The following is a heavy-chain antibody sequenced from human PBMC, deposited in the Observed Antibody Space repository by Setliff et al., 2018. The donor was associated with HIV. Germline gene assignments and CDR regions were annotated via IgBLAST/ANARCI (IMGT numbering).Heavy chain of an antibody. CDR1: GYTLTEVS. D-gene: IGHD3-16*02. V-gene: IGHV1-24*01. Sequence: ASVKVSCKVSGYTLTEVSMHWVRQAPGEGLEWMGGLDPEDGKTIYAQKFQGRVSMTEDTSTDTASMELRGLRFDDTAVYYCAIVRRIITFGGLVGLVQSLYYFHCWGHGTLVTVAS. J-gene: IGHJ4*01. CDR3: AIVRRIITFGGLVGLVQSLYYFHC. CDR2: LDPEDGKT.